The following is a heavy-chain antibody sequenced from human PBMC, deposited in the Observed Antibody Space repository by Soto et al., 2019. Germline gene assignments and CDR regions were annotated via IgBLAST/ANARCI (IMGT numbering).Heavy chain of an antibody. J-gene: IGHJ6*02. CDR2: GGSGGST. V-gene: IGHV3-23*01. Sequence: PGGPQRLPCGASGFSSSTYGMTWVRQAQEKGLEWVSYGGSGGSTYYADSVKGRFTISRDNSKNTLYLQMNSLRAEDTAVYSGARDRPRSSGWDVWGHGTTVTGS. CDR1: GFSSSTYG. CDR3: ARDRPRSSGWDV.